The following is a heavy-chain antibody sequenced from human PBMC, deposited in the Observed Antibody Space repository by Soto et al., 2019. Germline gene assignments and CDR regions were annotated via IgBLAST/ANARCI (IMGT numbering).Heavy chain of an antibody. CDR2: IYYSGST. V-gene: IGHV4-31*03. CDR1: GGSISSGGYY. CDR3: ARAGGVIDAFDI. J-gene: IGHJ3*02. Sequence: RSLTCTVSGGSISSGGYYWSWIRQHPGKGLEWIGYIYYSGSTYYNPSLKSRVTISVDTSKNQFSLKLSSVTAADTAVYYCARAGGVIDAFDIWGQGTMVTVSS. D-gene: IGHD1-26*01.